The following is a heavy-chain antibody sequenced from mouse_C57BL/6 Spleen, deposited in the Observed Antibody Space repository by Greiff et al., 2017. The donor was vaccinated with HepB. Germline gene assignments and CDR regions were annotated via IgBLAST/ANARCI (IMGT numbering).Heavy chain of an antibody. CDR3: ARWHGSSSWYFDV. J-gene: IGHJ1*03. Sequence: QVQLKQPGAELVKPGASVKMSCKASGYTFTSYWITWVKQRPGQGLEWIGDIYPGSGSTNYNEKFKSKATLTVDTSSSTAYMQLSSLTSEDSAVYYCARWHGSSSWYFDVWGTGTTVTVSS. V-gene: IGHV1-55*01. CDR1: GYTFTSYW. D-gene: IGHD1-1*01. CDR2: IYPGSGST.